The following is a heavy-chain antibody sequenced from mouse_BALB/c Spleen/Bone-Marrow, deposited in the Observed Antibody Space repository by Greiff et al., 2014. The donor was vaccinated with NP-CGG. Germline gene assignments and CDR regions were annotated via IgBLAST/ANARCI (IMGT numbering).Heavy chain of an antibody. CDR1: GYTFTSYY. J-gene: IGHJ4*01. D-gene: IGHD2-4*01. CDR2: IYPGDFNT. Sequence: VQGVESGPELVKPGASVRISCKASGYTFTSYYIHWVKQRPGQGLEWIGWIYPGDFNTKYNEKFKGKATLTADKSSSTAYMQLSSLTSEDSAVYFCARKSQRAYDSMNYWGPGTSVTVSS. V-gene: IGHV1S56*01. CDR3: ARKSQRAYDSMNY.